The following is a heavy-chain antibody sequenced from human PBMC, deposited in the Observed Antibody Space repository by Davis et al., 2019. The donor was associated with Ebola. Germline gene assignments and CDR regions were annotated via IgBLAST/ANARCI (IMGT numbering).Heavy chain of an antibody. CDR1: GFTFSSYW. J-gene: IGHJ5*02. D-gene: IGHD3-22*01. CDR2: ITGSGGDT. CDR3: AKVGYYDSIDP. V-gene: IGHV3-23*01. Sequence: GGSLRLSCAASGFTFSSYWMHWVRQPPGKGLAWISLITGSGGDTYYADSVKGRFTISRDNSKNTLYLQMNSLRAEDTAVYYCAKVGYYDSIDPWGQGTLVTVSS.